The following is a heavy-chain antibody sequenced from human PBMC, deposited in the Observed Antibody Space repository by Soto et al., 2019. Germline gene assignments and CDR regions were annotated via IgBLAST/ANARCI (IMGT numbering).Heavy chain of an antibody. J-gene: IGHJ4*02. D-gene: IGHD3-22*01. CDR2: IYYSGST. Sequence: SETLSLTCTVSGGSISSYYWSWIRQPPGKGLEWIGYIYYSGSTNYNPSHKSRVTISVDTSKNQFSLKLSSVTAADTAVYYCARENYYYDSSGQIDYWGQGTLVTVSS. CDR1: GGSISSYY. CDR3: ARENYYYDSSGQIDY. V-gene: IGHV4-59*01.